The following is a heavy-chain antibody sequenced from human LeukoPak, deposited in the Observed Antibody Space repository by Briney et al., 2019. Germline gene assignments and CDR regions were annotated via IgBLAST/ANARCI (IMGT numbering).Heavy chain of an antibody. CDR2: IYYSGST. J-gene: IGHJ6*02. CDR1: GGSISSGSYY. V-gene: IGHV4-31*03. D-gene: IGHD6-6*01. CDR3: ARDTWGYSTSSYYYGMDV. Sequence: SETLSLTCIVSGGSISSGSYYWSWIRQLPGTGLEWIGYIYYSGSTYYNPSLKSRVTISVDTSKNQFSLKLSSVTAADTAVYYCARDTWGYSTSSYYYGMDVWGQGTTVTVSS.